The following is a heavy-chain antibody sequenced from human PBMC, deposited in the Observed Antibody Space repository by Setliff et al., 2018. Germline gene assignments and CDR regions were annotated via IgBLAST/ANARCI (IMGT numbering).Heavy chain of an antibody. V-gene: IGHV1-18*01. CDR1: GYTFTSYG. J-gene: IGHJ4*02. CDR2: ISAYNGNT. D-gene: IGHD1-20*01. CDR3: ARDLHRISTQTPFDY. Sequence: VASVKVSCKASGYTFTSYGISWVRQAPGQGLEWMGWISAYNGNTNYAQKLQGRVTMTTDTSTSTAYMELRSLRSDDTAVYYCARDLHRISTQTPFDYWGQGTLVTVSS.